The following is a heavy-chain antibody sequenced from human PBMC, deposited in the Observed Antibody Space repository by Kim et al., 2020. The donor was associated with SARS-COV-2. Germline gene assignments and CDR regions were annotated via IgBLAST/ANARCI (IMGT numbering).Heavy chain of an antibody. D-gene: IGHD2-2*01. V-gene: IGHV1-69*13. J-gene: IGHJ4*02. Sequence: SVKVSCKASGDTFSSYAISWVRQAPGQGLEWMGGIIPIFGTANYAQKFQGRVTITADESTSTAYMELSSLRSEDTAVYYCARDGGVCSSTSCWGGYFDYWGQGTLVTVSS. CDR3: ARDGGVCSSTSCWGGYFDY. CDR2: IIPIFGTA. CDR1: GDTFSSYA.